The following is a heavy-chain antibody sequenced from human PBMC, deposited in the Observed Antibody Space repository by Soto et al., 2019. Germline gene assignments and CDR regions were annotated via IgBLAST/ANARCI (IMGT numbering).Heavy chain of an antibody. V-gene: IGHV3-23*01. D-gene: IGHD4-17*01. CDR1: GFTFSSYA. Sequence: EVQLLESGGGLVQPGGSLRLSCAASGFTFSSYARSRVRQAPGKGLEWVSAISGSGDSTYYADSVKGRFTISRDNSKNTQYLQMSSLRAEDTAVYYCAKRTVGWYFDLWGRGSLVTVSS. CDR3: AKRTVGWYFDL. J-gene: IGHJ2*01. CDR2: ISGSGDST.